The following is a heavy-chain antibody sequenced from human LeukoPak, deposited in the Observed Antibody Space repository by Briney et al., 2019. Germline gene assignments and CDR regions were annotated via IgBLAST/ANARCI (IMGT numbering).Heavy chain of an antibody. V-gene: IGHV3-30*03. CDR1: GFTFSSYG. D-gene: IGHD3-22*01. J-gene: IGHJ4*02. CDR3: ARAESPMMYFDY. Sequence: GGSLRLSCAASGFTFSSYGMHWVRQAPGKGLEWVAVISYDGSNKYYADSVKGRFTISRDNSKNTLYLQMNSLRAEDTAVYYCARAESPMMYFDYWGQGTLVTVSS. CDR2: ISYDGSNK.